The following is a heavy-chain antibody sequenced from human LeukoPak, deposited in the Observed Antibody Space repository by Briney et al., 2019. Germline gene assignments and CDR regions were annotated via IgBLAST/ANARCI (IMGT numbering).Heavy chain of an antibody. D-gene: IGHD4-17*01. CDR3: AKHGSTVTTGVY. CDR2: IGGSGGST. Sequence: GGSLRLSCAASGFTFSNYAMSWVRQAPGKGLEWVSAIGGSGGSTFYADSVKGRFTISRDNSKNTLYLQMNSLKVEDTAVYYCAKHGSTVTTGVYWGQGTLVTVSS. J-gene: IGHJ4*02. CDR1: GFTFSNYA. V-gene: IGHV3-23*01.